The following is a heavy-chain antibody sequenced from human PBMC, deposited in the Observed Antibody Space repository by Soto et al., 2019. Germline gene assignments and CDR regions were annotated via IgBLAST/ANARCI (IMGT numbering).Heavy chain of an antibody. D-gene: IGHD3-22*01. J-gene: IGHJ4*02. CDR3: ARGEGITMIVGSYFDY. V-gene: IGHV3-48*03. CDR1: GFTFSSYE. CDR2: ISSSGSTI. Sequence: EVQLVESGGGLVQPGGSLRLSCAACGFTFSSYEINWVRQARGRGLEWVSYISSSGSTIYYVDSVKGRFTISRDNDKKSLYLKMNSLRAEDKAVYYCARGEGITMIVGSYFDYWGQGTLVTVSS.